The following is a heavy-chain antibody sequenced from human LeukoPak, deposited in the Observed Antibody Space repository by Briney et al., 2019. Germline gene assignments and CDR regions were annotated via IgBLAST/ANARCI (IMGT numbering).Heavy chain of an antibody. J-gene: IGHJ4*02. D-gene: IGHD6-19*01. Sequence: SVKVSCTASGGTFSSYAISWVRQAPGQGLEWMGRIIPILGIANYAQKFQGRVTITADKSTSTAYMELSSLRSEDTAVYYCASLGRAVAGRGGFDYWGQGTLVTVSS. CDR2: IIPILGIA. CDR3: ASLGRAVAGRGGFDY. V-gene: IGHV1-69*04. CDR1: GGTFSSYA.